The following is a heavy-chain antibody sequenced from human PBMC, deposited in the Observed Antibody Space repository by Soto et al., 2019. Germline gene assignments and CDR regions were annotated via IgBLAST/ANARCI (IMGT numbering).Heavy chain of an antibody. CDR2: IYWDDDK. Sequence: QITLNESGPTVVRPTETLTLTCRFSGFSLTTSGVGVGWIRQSPGKAPEWLALIYWDDDKRYSASLKSRLTITKDTSKNQVVLTVSDLDPKDTATYYCAHIVLRTVFGLVTTTAIYFDFWGQGTPVAVSS. J-gene: IGHJ4*02. CDR1: GFSLTTSGVG. V-gene: IGHV2-5*02. D-gene: IGHD3-3*01. CDR3: AHIVLRTVFGLVTTTAIYFDF.